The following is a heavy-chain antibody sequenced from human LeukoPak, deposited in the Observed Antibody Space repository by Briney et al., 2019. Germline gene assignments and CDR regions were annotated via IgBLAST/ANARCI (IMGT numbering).Heavy chain of an antibody. Sequence: ASVKVSCKASGYTFTSYDINWVRQATGQGLEWMGLINPGGGNTNYAQNFQGRVTMTRDTSASTVYMELSSLRSEDSAIYYCARIRDGYNDAYDIWGQGTVVTVPS. D-gene: IGHD5-24*01. V-gene: IGHV1-46*01. CDR3: ARIRDGYNDAYDI. J-gene: IGHJ3*02. CDR1: GYTFTSYD. CDR2: INPGGGNT.